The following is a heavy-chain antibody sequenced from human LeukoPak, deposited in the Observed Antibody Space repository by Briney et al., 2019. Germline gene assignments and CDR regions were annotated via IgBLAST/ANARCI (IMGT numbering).Heavy chain of an antibody. CDR2: IYYSGST. V-gene: IGHV4-39*07. CDR1: GGSISSSSYY. D-gene: IGHD3-10*01. CDR3: ARNPLLWFGELLIGGYDGSNWFDP. Sequence: PSETLSLTCTVSGGSISSSSYYWGWIRQPPGKGLEWIGSIYYSGSTYYNPSLKSRVTISVDTSKNQFSLKLSSVTAADTAVYYCARNPLLWFGELLIGGYDGSNWFDPWGQGTLVTVSS. J-gene: IGHJ5*02.